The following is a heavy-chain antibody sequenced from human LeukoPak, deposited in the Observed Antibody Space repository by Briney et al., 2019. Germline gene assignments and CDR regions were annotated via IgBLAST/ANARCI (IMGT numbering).Heavy chain of an antibody. J-gene: IGHJ4*02. CDR2: IYHSGST. V-gene: IGHV4-38-2*02. CDR3: ARASLHCSSTSCYILYSSGFDY. D-gene: IGHD2-2*01. Sequence: PSETLSLTCTVSGYSISSGYYWGWIRPPPGKGLEWIGSIYHSGSTYYNPSLKSRVTISVDTPKNQFSLKLSSVTAADTAVYYCARASLHCSSTSCYILYSSGFDYWGQGTLVTVSS. CDR1: GYSISSGYY.